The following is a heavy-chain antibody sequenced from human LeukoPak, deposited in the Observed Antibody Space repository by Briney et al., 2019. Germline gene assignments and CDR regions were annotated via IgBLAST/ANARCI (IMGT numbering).Heavy chain of an antibody. CDR2: IYHSGST. CDR3: ARSPQTDYYYYYAMDV. J-gene: IGHJ6*02. V-gene: IGHV4-30-2*01. D-gene: IGHD1-14*01. CDR1: GGSISGGGYS. Sequence: SQTLSLTCAVSGGSISGGGYSWSWIRQPPGKGLEWIGYIYHSGSTYYNPSLMSRVTISVDTSRNQFSLRLSSVTAADTAVYYCARSPQTDYYYYYAMDVWGQGTTVTVSS.